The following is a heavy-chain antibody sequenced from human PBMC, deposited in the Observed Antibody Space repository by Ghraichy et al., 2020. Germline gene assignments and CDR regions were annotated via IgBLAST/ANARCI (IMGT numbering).Heavy chain of an antibody. D-gene: IGHD2-2*01. Sequence: GESLNISCAASGFTFSSYRMNWVRQAPGKGLEWVASISSSSSYIYYADSLKGRFTISRDNAKNSLYLQMNSLRVEDTAVYYCATSCSTSCPWGPDYWGQGILVTVSS. CDR1: GFTFSSYR. V-gene: IGHV3-21*01. CDR2: ISSSSSYI. CDR3: ATSCSTSCPWGPDY. J-gene: IGHJ4*02.